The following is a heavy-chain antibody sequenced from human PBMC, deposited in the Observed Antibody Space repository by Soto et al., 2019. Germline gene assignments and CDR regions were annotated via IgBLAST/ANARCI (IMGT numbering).Heavy chain of an antibody. CDR3: ARVWIAVAGTLVFDY. CDR2: ISAYNGNT. J-gene: IGHJ4*02. Sequence: ASVKVSCKASGYTFTSYGISWVRQAPGQGLEWMGWISAYNGNTNYAQKLQGRVTMTTDTATSTAYMELRSLRSDDTAVYYCARVWIAVAGTLVFDYGGQGTLVTVSS. CDR1: GYTFTSYG. D-gene: IGHD6-19*01. V-gene: IGHV1-18*04.